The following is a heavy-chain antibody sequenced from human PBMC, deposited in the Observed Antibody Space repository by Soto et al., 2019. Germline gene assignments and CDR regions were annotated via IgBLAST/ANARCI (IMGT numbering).Heavy chain of an antibody. D-gene: IGHD2-2*01. J-gene: IGHJ5*02. CDR2: IGGGGDST. Sequence: DVQLLESGGGLVQPGGSLRLSCAASGFTLRNYAMAWVRQAPGKGLEWVSTIGGGGDSTYYADSVKGRFTISRDNSKNTLYLQMNSLRAEDTAVYYCAKVRMDPSTDCSSTSCLGWLDPWGQGTLVTVSA. CDR3: AKVRMDPSTDCSSTSCLGWLDP. CDR1: GFTLRNYA. V-gene: IGHV3-23*01.